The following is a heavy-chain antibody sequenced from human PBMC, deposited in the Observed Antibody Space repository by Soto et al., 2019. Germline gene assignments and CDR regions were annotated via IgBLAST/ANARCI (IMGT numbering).Heavy chain of an antibody. CDR1: GGSINNNFC. V-gene: IGHV4-4*02. CDR2: IYQTGSI. CDR3: VRGNDNYDFWNNWSLDP. Sequence: SETLSLTCAVSGGSINNNFCSWVRQPPGKGLEWIGEIYQTGSINYNPSLRSRVTISVDKSKNQLSLKVDSVTAADTAFYYCVRGNDNYDFWNNWSLDPWGQGTLVTVSS. D-gene: IGHD3-3*01. J-gene: IGHJ5*02.